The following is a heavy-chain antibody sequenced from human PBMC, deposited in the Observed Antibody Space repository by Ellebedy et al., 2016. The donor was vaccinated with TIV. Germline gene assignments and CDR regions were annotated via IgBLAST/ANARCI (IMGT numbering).Heavy chain of an antibody. Sequence: AASVKVSCKASGYTFTSYDINWVRQAPGQGLEWMGWISTHSGNTNYAQKVQGRVTMTSDTTTSTAYMELRSLRSDDTAAYYCARDVRYAFDIWGQGTTVTVSS. J-gene: IGHJ3*02. CDR2: ISTHSGNT. CDR1: GYTFTSYD. V-gene: IGHV1-18*01. D-gene: IGHD5-24*01. CDR3: ARDVRYAFDI.